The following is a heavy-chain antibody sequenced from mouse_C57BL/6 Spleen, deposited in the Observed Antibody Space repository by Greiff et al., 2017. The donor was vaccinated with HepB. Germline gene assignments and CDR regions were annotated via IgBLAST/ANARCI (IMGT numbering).Heavy chain of an antibody. Sequence: EVHLVESGGGLVKPGGSLKLSCAASGFTFSDYGMHWVRQAPEKGLEWVAYISSGSSTIYYADTVKGRFPISRDNAKNTLFLQMTSLRSEDTAMYYCARPPYDYDYAMDYWGQGTSVTVSS. D-gene: IGHD2-4*01. CDR3: ARPPYDYDYAMDY. V-gene: IGHV5-17*01. CDR1: GFTFSDYG. J-gene: IGHJ4*01. CDR2: ISSGSSTI.